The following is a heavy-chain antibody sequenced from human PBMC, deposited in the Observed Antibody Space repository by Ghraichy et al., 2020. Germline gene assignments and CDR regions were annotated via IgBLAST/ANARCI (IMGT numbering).Heavy chain of an antibody. D-gene: IGHD4-17*01. CDR3: ARGRATTVTTFWLY. V-gene: IGHV3-21*01. CDR1: GFTFSSYS. J-gene: IGHJ4*02. CDR2: ISSSSSYI. Sequence: GGSLRLSCAASGFTFSSYSMNWVRQAPGKGLEWVSSISSSSSYIYYADSVKGRFTISRDNAKNSLYLQMNSLRAEDTAVYYCARGRATTVTTFWLYWGQGTLVTVSS.